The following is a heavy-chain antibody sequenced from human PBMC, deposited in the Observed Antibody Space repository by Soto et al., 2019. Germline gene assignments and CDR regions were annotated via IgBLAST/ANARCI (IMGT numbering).Heavy chain of an antibody. J-gene: IGHJ6*02. CDR1: GGSISSSSYY. V-gene: IGHV4-39*01. D-gene: IGHD3-3*01. CDR2: IYYSGST. Sequence: PSETLSLTCTVSGGSISSSSYYWGWIRQPPGKGLEWIGSIYYSGSTYYNPSLKSRVTISVDTSKNQFSLKLSSVTAADTAVYYCARPTDDSLIGHYGMDVWGQGTTVTVSS. CDR3: ARPTDDSLIGHYGMDV.